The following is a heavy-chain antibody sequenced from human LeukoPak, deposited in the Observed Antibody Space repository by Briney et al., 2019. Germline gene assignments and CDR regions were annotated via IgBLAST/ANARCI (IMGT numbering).Heavy chain of an antibody. CDR2: IRYDGINK. J-gene: IGHJ4*02. D-gene: IGHD3-22*01. CDR3: AKTRTNYYDSSGYSYYFDY. CDR1: GFTFSTYG. V-gene: IGHV3-30*02. Sequence: GGSLRLSCAASGFTFSTYGMHWVRQAPGKGLEWLTYIRYDGINKLYADSVKGRFTISRDNAKNSLYLQMNSLRAEDTAVYYCAKTRTNYYDSSGYSYYFDYWGQGTLVTVSS.